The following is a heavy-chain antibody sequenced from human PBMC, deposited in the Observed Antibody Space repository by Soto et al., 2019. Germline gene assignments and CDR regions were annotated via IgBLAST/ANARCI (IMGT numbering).Heavy chain of an antibody. J-gene: IGHJ4*02. CDR3: ARAAVIVRYYFDN. D-gene: IGHD3-16*02. CDR2: IYHSGST. Sequence: QVQLQESGPGLVKPSGTLSLTCAVPGGSISSSDWWSWVRQPPGKGLEWIGEIYHSGSTNYDPSLKSRVTISIDKSKNQFSLRMSSVTAADTAVYYCARAAVIVRYYFDNSGQGTLVTVSS. CDR1: GGSISSSDW. V-gene: IGHV4-4*02.